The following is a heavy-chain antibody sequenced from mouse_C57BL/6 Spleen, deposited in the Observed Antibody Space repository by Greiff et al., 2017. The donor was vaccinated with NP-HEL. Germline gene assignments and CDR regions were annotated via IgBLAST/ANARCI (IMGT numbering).Heavy chain of an antibody. D-gene: IGHD2-4*01. CDR3: ARSRYDYPYAMDS. CDR2: IYPGDGDT. V-gene: IGHV1-82*01. CDR1: GYAFSSSW. J-gene: IGHJ4*01. Sequence: VQLQQSGPELVKPGASVKISCKASGYAFSSSWMNWVKQRPGKGLEWIGRIYPGDGDTNYNGKFKGKATLTADKSSSTAYMQLSSLTSEDSAVYFCARSRYDYPYAMDSWGQGTSVTVSS.